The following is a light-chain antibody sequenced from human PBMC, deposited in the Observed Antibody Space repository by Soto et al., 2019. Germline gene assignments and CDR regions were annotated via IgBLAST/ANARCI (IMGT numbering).Light chain of an antibody. CDR1: SGSVSTTYY. CDR2: NTD. CDR3: VLYMGSGISV. J-gene: IGLJ3*02. V-gene: IGLV8-61*01. Sequence: QTVVTQEPSFSVSPGGTVTLTCGLGSGSVSTTYYPSWYQQTPGQAPRTLIYNTDIRSSGVPDRFSGSILGNKAALTITGAQADDESDYYCVLYMGSGISVFGGGTQLTVL.